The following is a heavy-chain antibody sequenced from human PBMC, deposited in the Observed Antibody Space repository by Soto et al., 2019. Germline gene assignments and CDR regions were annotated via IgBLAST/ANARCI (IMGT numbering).Heavy chain of an antibody. CDR1: GFTFSRYG. V-gene: IGHV3-33*01. D-gene: IGHD6-19*01. Sequence: SLRLSYAASGFTFSRYGMHWVRQAPGRGLEWVAVIWYDGSNIYYADSVKGRFTISRDNSKDTLDLQMNSLRAEDTAVYYCARDREQWLVGYYFDYWGQGTLVTVSS. CDR2: IWYDGSNI. CDR3: ARDREQWLVGYYFDY. J-gene: IGHJ4*02.